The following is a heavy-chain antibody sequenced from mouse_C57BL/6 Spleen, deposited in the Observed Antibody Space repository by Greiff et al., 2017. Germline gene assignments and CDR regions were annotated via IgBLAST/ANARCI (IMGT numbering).Heavy chain of an antibody. CDR1: GYTFTSYW. D-gene: IGHD1-1*01. Sequence: QVQLQQPGAELVRPGTSVKLSCKASGYTFTSYWMHWVKQRPGQGLEWIGVIDPSDSYTNYNQKFKGKATLTVDTSSSTASMQLSSLTSEDSAVYYCARRDFITTVVEGDYWGQGTTLTVSS. J-gene: IGHJ2*01. CDR3: ARRDFITTVVEGDY. V-gene: IGHV1-59*01. CDR2: IDPSDSYT.